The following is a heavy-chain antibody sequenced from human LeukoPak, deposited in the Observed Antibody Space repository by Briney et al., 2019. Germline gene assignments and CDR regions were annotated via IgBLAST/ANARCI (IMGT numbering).Heavy chain of an antibody. V-gene: IGHV1-2*02. CDR3: ARSRYYDSSGYPFDP. J-gene: IGHJ5*02. Sequence: ASVKVSCKASGYTFTGYYMHWVRQAPGQGLEWMGWINPNSGGTNYAQKFQGRVTMTRDTSISTAYMELSRLRSDDTAVYYCARSRYYDSSGYPFDPWGQGTLVTVSS. CDR2: INPNSGGT. D-gene: IGHD3-22*01. CDR1: GYTFTGYY.